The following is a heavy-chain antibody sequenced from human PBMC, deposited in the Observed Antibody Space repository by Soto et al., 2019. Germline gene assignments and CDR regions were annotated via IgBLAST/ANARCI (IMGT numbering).Heavy chain of an antibody. Sequence: QVQLVQSGAEEKKPGASVKVSCKASGYTFNGYAMHWVRQAPGQRLEWMGWINAVNGNTKYSQKFQGRVTITRDTSASTAYMELSSPRAEDTAVYYCARAVAVPADFDYWGQGTLVTVSS. CDR1: GYTFNGYA. CDR3: ARAVAVPADFDY. J-gene: IGHJ4*02. CDR2: INAVNGNT. D-gene: IGHD6-19*01. V-gene: IGHV1-3*05.